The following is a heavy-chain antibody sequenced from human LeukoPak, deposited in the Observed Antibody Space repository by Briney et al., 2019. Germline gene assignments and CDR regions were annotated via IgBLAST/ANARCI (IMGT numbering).Heavy chain of an antibody. V-gene: IGHV1-46*01. CDR2: INPSGGST. J-gene: IGHJ4*02. CDR3: ARDGDEDIVVVVAATYYYDTSGFDY. D-gene: IGHD2-15*01. Sequence: ASVKVSCKASGYTFTSYYMHWVRQAPGQGLERMGIINPSGGSTSYAQKFQGRVTMTRDTSTSTVYMELSSLRSEDTAVYYCARDGDEDIVVVVAATYYYDTSGFDYWGQGTLVTVSS. CDR1: GYTFTSYY.